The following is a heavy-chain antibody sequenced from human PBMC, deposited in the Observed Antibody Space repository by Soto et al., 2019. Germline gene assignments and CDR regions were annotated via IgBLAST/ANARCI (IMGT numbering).Heavy chain of an antibody. Sequence: ASVKVSCKASGYTFTSYDMHWVRQAPGQRLEWMGWINAGNGNTKYSQKFQGRVTITRDTSASTAYMELSSLRSEDTAVYYCARAGSYDTLAGSWRYFDYWGQGILVTVSS. CDR2: INAGNGNT. V-gene: IGHV1-3*01. CDR3: ARAGSYDTLAGSWRYFDY. J-gene: IGHJ4*02. D-gene: IGHD3-9*01. CDR1: GYTFTSYD.